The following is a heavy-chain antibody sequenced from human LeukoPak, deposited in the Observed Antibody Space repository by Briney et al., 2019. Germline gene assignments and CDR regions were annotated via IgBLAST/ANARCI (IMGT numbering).Heavy chain of an antibody. J-gene: IGHJ4*02. CDR3: AREGYYYDSSNYSRYFDY. CDR2: INPNSGGT. Sequence: ASVKVSCKASGYTFTGYYMHWVRQAPGQGLVWMGWINPNSGGTNYAQKFQGRVTMTRDTSISTAYMELSRLRSDDTAVYYCAREGYYYDSSNYSRYFDYWGQGTLVTVSS. D-gene: IGHD3-22*01. V-gene: IGHV1-2*02. CDR1: GYTFTGYY.